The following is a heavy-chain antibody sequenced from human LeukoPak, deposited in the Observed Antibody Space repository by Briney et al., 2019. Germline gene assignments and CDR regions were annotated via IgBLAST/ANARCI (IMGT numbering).Heavy chain of an antibody. CDR3: ALRETAYCGGDCYYYYYGMDV. J-gene: IGHJ6*02. CDR2: ISAYNGNT. D-gene: IGHD2-21*02. V-gene: IGHV1-18*01. Sequence: ASVKVSCKASGYTFTSYGISWVRQAPGQGLEWMGWISAYNGNTNYAQKLQGRVTMTTDTSTSTAYMELRSLRSDDTPVYYCALRETAYCGGDCYYYYYGMDVWGQGTTVTVSS. CDR1: GYTFTSYG.